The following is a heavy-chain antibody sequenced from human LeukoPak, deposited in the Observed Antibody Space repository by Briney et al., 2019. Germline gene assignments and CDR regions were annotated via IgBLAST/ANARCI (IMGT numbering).Heavy chain of an antibody. V-gene: IGHV3-30*02. J-gene: IGHJ4*02. D-gene: IGHD1-1*01. Sequence: GGSLRLSCAASGFTFSSYGMHWVRQAPGKGLEWVAFIRYDGSNKYYADSVKGRFTISRDNSKNTLYLQMNSLRAEDTAVYYCARDPRAGIDGGDWGQGTLVTVSS. CDR1: GFTFSSYG. CDR2: IRYDGSNK. CDR3: ARDPRAGIDGGD.